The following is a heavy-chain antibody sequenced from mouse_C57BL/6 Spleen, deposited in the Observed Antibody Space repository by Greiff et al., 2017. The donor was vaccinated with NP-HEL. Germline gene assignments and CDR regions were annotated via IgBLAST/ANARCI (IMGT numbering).Heavy chain of an antibody. D-gene: IGHD5-5*01. CDR3: ARRLPPYYDAMDY. V-gene: IGHV1-55*01. CDR2: IYPGSGST. J-gene: IGHJ4*01. CDR1: GYTFTSYW. Sequence: VQLQQSGAELVKPGASVKMSCKASGYTFTSYWITWVKQRPGQGLEWIGDIYPGSGSTNYNEKFKSKATLTVDTSSSTAYMQLSSLTSEDSAVYYCARRLPPYYDAMDYWGQGTSVTVSS.